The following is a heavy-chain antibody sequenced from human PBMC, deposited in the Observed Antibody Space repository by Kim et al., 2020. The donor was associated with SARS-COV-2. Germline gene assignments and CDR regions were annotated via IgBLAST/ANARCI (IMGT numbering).Heavy chain of an antibody. V-gene: IGHV3-21*01. CDR2: I. Sequence: IYYADSVRGRFPISRDNAKNSLYLQMNSLRAEDTAVYYCARRRGGSGLDVWGQGTTVTVSS. D-gene: IGHD3-10*01. J-gene: IGHJ6*02. CDR3: ARRRGGSGLDV.